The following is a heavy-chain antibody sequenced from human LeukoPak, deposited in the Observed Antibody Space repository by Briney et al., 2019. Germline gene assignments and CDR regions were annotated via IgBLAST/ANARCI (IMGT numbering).Heavy chain of an antibody. Sequence: GASVKVSCKASGYTFTGYYMHWVRQAPGQGLEWMGWINPNSGGTNYAQKFQGWVTMTRDTSISTAYMELSRLRSDDTAVYYCARGAYDWNPTHHPYYYGMDVWGQGTTVTVSS. D-gene: IGHD1-1*01. V-gene: IGHV1-2*04. CDR2: INPNSGGT. J-gene: IGHJ6*02. CDR1: GYTFTGYY. CDR3: ARGAYDWNPTHHPYYYGMDV.